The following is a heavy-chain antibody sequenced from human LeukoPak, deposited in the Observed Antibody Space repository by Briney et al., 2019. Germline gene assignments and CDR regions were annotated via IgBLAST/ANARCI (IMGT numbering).Heavy chain of an antibody. V-gene: IGHV1-69*13. CDR1: GGTFSSYA. Sequence: SVKVSCKASGGTFSSYAISWAGQAPGQGLEWMGGIIPIFGTANYAQKFQGRVTITADESTSTAYMELSSLRSEDTAVYYCAGHDFWSGSWFDPWGQGTLVTVSS. CDR3: AGHDFWSGSWFDP. J-gene: IGHJ5*02. CDR2: IIPIFGTA. D-gene: IGHD3-3*01.